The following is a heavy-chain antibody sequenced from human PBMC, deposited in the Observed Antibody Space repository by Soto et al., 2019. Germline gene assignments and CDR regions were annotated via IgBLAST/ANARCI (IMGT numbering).Heavy chain of an antibody. J-gene: IGHJ5*02. V-gene: IGHV3-48*02. D-gene: IGHD6-6*01. CDR1: GFTFSSYS. CDR3: ARGSVSIAALRDWFDP. CDR2: ISSSSTI. Sequence: PGGSLRLSCAASGFTFSSYSMNWVRQAPGKGLEWVSYISSSSTIYYADSVKGRFTISRDNAKNSLYLQMNSLRDEDTAVYYCARGSVSIAALRDWFDPWGQGTLVTVSS.